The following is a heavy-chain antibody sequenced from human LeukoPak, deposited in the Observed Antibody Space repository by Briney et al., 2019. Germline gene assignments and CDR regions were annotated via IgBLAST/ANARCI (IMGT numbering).Heavy chain of an antibody. CDR2: IRYDGSNK. CDR3: ARDDAGYSYDPGGWFDP. J-gene: IGHJ5*02. V-gene: IGHV3-30*02. D-gene: IGHD5-18*01. CDR1: GFTFSSYG. Sequence: GGSLRLSCAASGFTFSSYGMHWVRQAPGKGLEWVAFIRYDGSNKYYADSVKGRFTISRDNSKNTLYLQMNSLRAEDTAVYYCARDDAGYSYDPGGWFDPWGQGTLVTVSS.